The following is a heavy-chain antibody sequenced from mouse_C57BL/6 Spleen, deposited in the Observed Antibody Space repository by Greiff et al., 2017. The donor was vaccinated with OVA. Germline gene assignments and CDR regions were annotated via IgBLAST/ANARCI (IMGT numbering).Heavy chain of an antibody. J-gene: IGHJ1*03. CDR2: ISSGGSYT. D-gene: IGHD6-1*01. CDR1: GFTFSSYG. CDR3: ASFLSARYFDV. V-gene: IGHV5-6*01. Sequence: EVQVVESGGDLVKPGGSLKLSCAASGFTFSSYGMSWVRQTPDKRLEWVATISSGGSYTYYPDSVKGRFTISRDNAKNTLYLQMSSLKSDDTAMYYCASFLSARYFDVWGTGTTVTVSS.